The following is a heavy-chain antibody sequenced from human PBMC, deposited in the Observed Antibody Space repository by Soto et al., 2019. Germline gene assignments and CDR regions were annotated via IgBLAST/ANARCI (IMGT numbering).Heavy chain of an antibody. CDR2: IFHGGST. CDR1: GAPITWGDYS. CDR3: ARGRVVVPAAVMFNCLDP. V-gene: IGHV4-30-2*01. D-gene: IGHD2-2*01. J-gene: IGHJ5*02. Sequence: SETLSLTCAIPGAPITWGDYSWNWIRQPPGKGLEWIGYIFHGGSTYYHPSLRSRVTISVDRSRTQFSLKMGSVTAADTAVYYCARGRVVVPAAVMFNCLDPWGQGALVTVSS.